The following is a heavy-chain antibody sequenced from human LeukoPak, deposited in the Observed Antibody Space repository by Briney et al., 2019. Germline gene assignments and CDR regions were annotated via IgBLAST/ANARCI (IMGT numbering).Heavy chain of an antibody. CDR1: GFTFSIYA. Sequence: PGGSLRLSCAASGFTFSIYAMSWVRQTPGKGLEWVSAISATGDNTYSADSVKGRFTTSRDNSKNTLYLQMNSLRAEDTAVYYCACRFVLDAFDIWGQGTMVTVSS. D-gene: IGHD3-16*01. CDR2: ISATGDNT. J-gene: IGHJ3*02. V-gene: IGHV3-23*01. CDR3: ACRFVLDAFDI.